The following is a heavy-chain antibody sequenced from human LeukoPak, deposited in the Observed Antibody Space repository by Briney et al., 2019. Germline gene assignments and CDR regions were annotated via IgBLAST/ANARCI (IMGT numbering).Heavy chain of an antibody. CDR3: AGQRGYRWGWFDP. J-gene: IGHJ5*02. CDR2: ISANKGDA. V-gene: IGHV1-18*01. D-gene: IGHD2-8*02. Sequence: ASVKVSCKASGYTFTNYGITWVRQAPGQGLEWMGWISANKGDANYARNLQGRVTLTTDTSTSTAYMELRNLRSDDTAVYYCAGQRGYRWGWFDPWGQGTLVTVSS. CDR1: GYTFTNYG.